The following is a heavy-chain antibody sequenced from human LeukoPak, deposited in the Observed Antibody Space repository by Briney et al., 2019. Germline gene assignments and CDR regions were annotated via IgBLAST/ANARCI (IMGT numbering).Heavy chain of an antibody. CDR1: GFTVSSNY. CDR3: ARLNSDDTLFDY. J-gene: IGHJ4*02. Sequence: GGSLRLSYAVSGFTVSSNYMNWVRQAPGKGLEWVSVIYRGGITYYADSVKGRFTISRDNSKNTLYLQMNSLRAEDTAVYYCARLNSDDTLFDYWGQGTLVTVSS. CDR2: IYRGGIT. V-gene: IGHV3-53*01. D-gene: IGHD4-23*01.